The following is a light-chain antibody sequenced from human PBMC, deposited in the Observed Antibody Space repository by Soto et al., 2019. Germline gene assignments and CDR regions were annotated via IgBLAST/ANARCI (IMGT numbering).Light chain of an antibody. CDR3: QQYGSSPPT. CDR1: QSVSNNY. Sequence: EIVLTQSPGTLSLSPGERATLSCRASQSVSNNYLAWYQRKPGQAPRLLIYGASSRATGIPGRFSGSGSGTDFPLTITRLEPEDFAVYYCQQYGSSPPTFGQGTKVEIK. V-gene: IGKV3-20*01. CDR2: GAS. J-gene: IGKJ1*01.